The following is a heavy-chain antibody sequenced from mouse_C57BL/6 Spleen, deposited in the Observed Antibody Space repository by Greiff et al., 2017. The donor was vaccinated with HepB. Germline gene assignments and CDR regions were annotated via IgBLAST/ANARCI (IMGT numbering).Heavy chain of an antibody. CDR3: ARDGSSSYWYFDV. CDR1: GFTFSDYG. J-gene: IGHJ1*03. CDR2: ISSGSSTI. V-gene: IGHV5-17*01. Sequence: EVMLVESGGGLVKPGGSLKLSCAASGFTFSDYGMHWVRQAPEKGLEWVAYISSGSSTIYYADTVKGRFTISRDNAKNTLFLQMTSLRSEDTAMYYCARDGSSSYWYFDVWGTGTTVTVSS. D-gene: IGHD1-1*01.